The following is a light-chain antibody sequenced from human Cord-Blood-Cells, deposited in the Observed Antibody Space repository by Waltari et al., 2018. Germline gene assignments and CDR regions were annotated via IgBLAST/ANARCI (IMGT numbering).Light chain of an antibody. Sequence: IVMPQSPATLSVSPGDRATLSCRASQSVSSNLAWYQQKPGQAPRLLIYGASTRATGIPARFSGSGSGTEFTLTISSLQSEDFAVYYCQQYNNWPPWTFGQGTKVEIK. V-gene: IGKV3-15*01. J-gene: IGKJ1*01. CDR2: GAS. CDR1: QSVSSN. CDR3: QQYNNWPPWT.